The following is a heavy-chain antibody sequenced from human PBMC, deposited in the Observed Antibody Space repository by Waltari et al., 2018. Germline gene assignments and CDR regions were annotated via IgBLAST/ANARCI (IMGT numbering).Heavy chain of an antibody. Sequence: EVQLLESAGGLVQPGEALRLSCAASGFSFMGFAMTWVRQAPGEGLECAPSIRGSGATPFYADSVKGRFTIVRDNSRDTVYLQMNSLRVDDSAVYYCAKGSRGYTNYFFDSWGQGTLVSVSS. D-gene: IGHD3-16*02. V-gene: IGHV3-23*01. J-gene: IGHJ4*02. CDR3: AKGSRGYTNYFFDS. CDR2: IRGSGATP. CDR1: GFSFMGFA.